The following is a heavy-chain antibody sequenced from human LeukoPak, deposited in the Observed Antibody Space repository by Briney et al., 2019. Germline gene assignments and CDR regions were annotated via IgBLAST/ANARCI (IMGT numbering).Heavy chain of an antibody. V-gene: IGHV4-59*08. CDR2: IYYSGST. CDR1: GGSISSYY. J-gene: IGHJ4*02. D-gene: IGHD4-17*01. Sequence: SETLSLTCTVSGGSISSYYWSWIRQPPGKGLEWIGYIYYSGSTNYNPSLKSRVTISVDTSKNQFSLKLNSVTAADTAVYYCARRPDYGDFDYFDYWGQETLVTVSS. CDR3: ARRPDYGDFDYFDY.